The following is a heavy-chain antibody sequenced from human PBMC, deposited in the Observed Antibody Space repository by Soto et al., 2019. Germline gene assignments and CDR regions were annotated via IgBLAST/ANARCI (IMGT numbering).Heavy chain of an antibody. Sequence: PGESLKISCKGSGYSFTSYWISWVRQMPGEGLEWMGRIDPSDSYTNYSPSFQGHVTISADKSISTAYLQWSSLKASDTAMYYCARLSEGFAYYYGMDVWGQGTTVTVSS. CDR1: GYSFTSYW. CDR3: ARLSEGFAYYYGMDV. CDR2: IDPSDSYT. V-gene: IGHV5-10-1*01. J-gene: IGHJ6*02.